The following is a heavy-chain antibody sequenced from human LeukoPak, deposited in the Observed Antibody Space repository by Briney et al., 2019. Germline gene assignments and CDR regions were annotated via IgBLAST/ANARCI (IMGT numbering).Heavy chain of an antibody. Sequence: GGSLRLSCAASGFTFSDHYMDWVRQAPGKGLEWVGRTRNKANSYTTEYAASVKGRFTISRDDSKNSVHLQMNSLETEDTAVYYCAVGYCSGGDCYVSNYWGQGTLVTVSS. CDR3: AVGYCSGGDCYVSNY. CDR1: GFTFSDHY. V-gene: IGHV3-72*01. D-gene: IGHD2-15*01. J-gene: IGHJ4*02. CDR2: TRNKANSYTT.